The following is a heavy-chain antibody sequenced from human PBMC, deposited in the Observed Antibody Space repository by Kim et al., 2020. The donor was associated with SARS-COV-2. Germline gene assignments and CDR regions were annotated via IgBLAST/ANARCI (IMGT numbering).Heavy chain of an antibody. Sequence: FQGRVTMTRDTSTSTVYMELSSLRSEDTAVYYCARAIFGVVISNYYGMDVWGQGTTVTVSS. V-gene: IGHV1-46*01. CDR3: ARAIFGVVISNYYGMDV. J-gene: IGHJ6*02. D-gene: IGHD3-3*01.